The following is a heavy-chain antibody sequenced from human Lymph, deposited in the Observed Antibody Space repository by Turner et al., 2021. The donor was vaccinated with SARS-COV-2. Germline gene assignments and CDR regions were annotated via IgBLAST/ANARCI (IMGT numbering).Heavy chain of an antibody. V-gene: IGHV3-53*01. Sequence: EVHLVESGGGLVQPGGSLRLPCAASEFTVSSNYMSWVRQAPGKGLEWVSIIYSGGSTYYADSVKGRFTISRDNSKNTLYLQMNSLRAEDTAVYYCARVLPYGDYFDYWGQGTLVTVSS. J-gene: IGHJ4*02. D-gene: IGHD4-17*01. CDR1: EFTVSSNY. CDR2: IYSGGST. CDR3: ARVLPYGDYFDY.